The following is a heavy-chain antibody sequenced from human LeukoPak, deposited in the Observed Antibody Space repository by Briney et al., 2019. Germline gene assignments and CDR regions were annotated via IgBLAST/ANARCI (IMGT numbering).Heavy chain of an antibody. CDR2: MNPNSGNT. V-gene: IGHV1-8*01. CDR3: ARRSGSYYYNWFDP. D-gene: IGHD3-10*01. J-gene: IGHJ5*02. Sequence: ASVKVSCKASGYTFTSYDINWVRQATGQGFEWMGWMNPNSGNTGYTQKFQGRVTMTRNTSISTAYMELSSLRSEDTAVYYCARRSGSYYYNWFDPWGQGTLVTVSS. CDR1: GYTFTSYD.